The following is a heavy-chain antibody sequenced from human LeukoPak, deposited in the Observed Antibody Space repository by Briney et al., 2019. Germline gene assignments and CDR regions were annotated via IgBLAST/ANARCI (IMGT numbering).Heavy chain of an antibody. CDR3: ARDGNYGSGSYTPRLYYYYYMDV. V-gene: IGHV3-20*04. D-gene: IGHD3-10*01. CDR2: INWNGGST. J-gene: IGHJ6*03. Sequence: GGSLRLSCAASGFTFDDYGMSWVRQAPGKGLEWVSGINWNGGSTGYADSVKGRFTISRDNAKNSLYLQMNSLRAEDTALYYCARDGNYGSGSYTPRLYYYYYMDVWGKGTTVSVS. CDR1: GFTFDDYG.